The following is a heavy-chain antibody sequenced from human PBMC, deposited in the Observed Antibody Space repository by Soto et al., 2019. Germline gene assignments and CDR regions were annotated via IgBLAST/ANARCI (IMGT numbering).Heavy chain of an antibody. D-gene: IGHD3-9*01. CDR2: INPNSGGT. J-gene: IGHJ6*02. Sequence: ASVKVSCKASGYTFTGYYMHWVRQAPGQGLEWMGWINPNSGGTNYAQKFQGWVTMTRDTSISTAYMELSRLRSDDTAVFYCARSQVSPGLRYFDWFTYGMDVWGQGTTVTVSS. CDR3: ARSQVSPGLRYFDWFTYGMDV. CDR1: GYTFTGYY. V-gene: IGHV1-2*04.